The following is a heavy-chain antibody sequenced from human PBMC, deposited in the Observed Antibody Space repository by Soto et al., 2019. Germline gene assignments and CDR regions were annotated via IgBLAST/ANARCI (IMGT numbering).Heavy chain of an antibody. CDR1: GDSVSSNSAA. V-gene: IGHV6-1*01. CDR2: TYYRSKWYN. CDR3: ARDSASYRESGDDINFFDY. Sequence: KQSQTLSLTCAISGDSVSSNSAAWNWIRQSPSRGLEWLGRTYYRSKWYNDYAVSVKSRITINPDTSKNQFSLQLNSVTPEDTAVYYCARDSASYRESGDDINFFDYWGQGTLVTVSS. D-gene: IGHD7-27*01. J-gene: IGHJ4*02.